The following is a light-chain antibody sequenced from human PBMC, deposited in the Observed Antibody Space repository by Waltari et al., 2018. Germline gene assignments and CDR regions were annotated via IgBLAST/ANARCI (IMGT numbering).Light chain of an antibody. Sequence: EIVMTHSPATLSVSPGDTATLPFRASQSVQNNLAWYQQKPGQSPRLLIYDASTRVTGLPVRFSGSGSGTEFTLTISSMQSEDFAVYHCQHYNNWPPAWTFGQGTKVEIK. V-gene: IGKV3-15*01. CDR2: DAS. CDR3: QHYNNWPPAWT. J-gene: IGKJ1*01. CDR1: QSVQNN.